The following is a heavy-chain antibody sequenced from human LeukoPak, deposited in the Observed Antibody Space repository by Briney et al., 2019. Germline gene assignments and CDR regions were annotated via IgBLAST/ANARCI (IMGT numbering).Heavy chain of an antibody. CDR1: GGTFSSYA. Sequence: SVKVSCKASGGTFSSYAISWVRQAPGQGLEWMGGIIPILGTANYAQKFQGRVTITADESTSTAYMELSSLRSEDTAVYYCARVPRGYYYYYGMDVWGQGTTVTVSS. J-gene: IGHJ6*02. V-gene: IGHV1-69*13. CDR2: IIPILGTA. CDR3: ARVPRGYYYYYGMDV.